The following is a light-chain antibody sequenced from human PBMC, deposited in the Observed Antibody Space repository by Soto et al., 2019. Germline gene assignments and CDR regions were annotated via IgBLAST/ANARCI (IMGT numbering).Light chain of an antibody. CDR3: QQYGSSPPVST. CDR1: QSVTSGY. Sequence: EVVLTQSPGTLSLSPGERATLSCRASQSVTSGYLAWYQQKPGQAPRLLIFGASSRATGIPDRFSGSGSGTAFSLTISRLEPEDFAVYYCQQYGSSPPVSTFGPGTKGDIK. J-gene: IGKJ3*01. CDR2: GAS. V-gene: IGKV3-20*01.